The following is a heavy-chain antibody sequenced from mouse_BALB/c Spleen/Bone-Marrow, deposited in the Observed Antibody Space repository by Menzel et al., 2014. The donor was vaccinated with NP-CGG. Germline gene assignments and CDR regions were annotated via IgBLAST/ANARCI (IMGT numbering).Heavy chain of an antibody. Sequence: VKLVESGTELVKPGASVKLSCKASGYTFTSYYMFWVKQRPGQGLEWIGEINPSNGGTVFNEKFKSKVTLTVDKSSSTAYIQLSGLTSEGSAVYYCIRSAGTGFAYWGQGTLVTVS. J-gene: IGHJ3*01. D-gene: IGHD3-3*01. CDR1: GYTFTSYY. CDR2: INPSNGGT. CDR3: IRSAGTGFAY. V-gene: IGHV1-53*01.